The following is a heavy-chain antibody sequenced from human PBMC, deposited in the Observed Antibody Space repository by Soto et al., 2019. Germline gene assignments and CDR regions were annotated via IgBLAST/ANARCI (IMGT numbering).Heavy chain of an antibody. J-gene: IGHJ4*02. D-gene: IGHD4-17*01. CDR1: GYSFTSYW. CDR3: ARPSNWGTGTTYPPELDY. CDR2: IDPSDSYT. Sequence: GESLKISCKGSGYSFTSYWISWVRQMPGKGLEWMGRIDPSDSYTNYSPSFQGHVTISADKSISTAYLQWSSLKASDTAMYYCARPSNWGTGTTYPPELDYWGQGTLVTVSS. V-gene: IGHV5-10-1*01.